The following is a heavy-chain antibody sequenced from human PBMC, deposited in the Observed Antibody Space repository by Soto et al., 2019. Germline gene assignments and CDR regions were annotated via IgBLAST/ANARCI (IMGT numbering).Heavy chain of an antibody. CDR1: GVSFNNNG. D-gene: IGHD3-10*01. Sequence: QVQLVQSGAEVKKPGSSVKVSCKTSGVSFNNNGIGWVRQAPGHGLEWMGGVSPPFRTSNYARKFQGRISITADASTGTVNMELSSLISEDTAQYYCARVLYYGSGSYSPYGMDVWGQGTMVTDSS. V-gene: IGHV1-69*01. CDR2: VSPPFRTS. J-gene: IGHJ6*02. CDR3: ARVLYYGSGSYSPYGMDV.